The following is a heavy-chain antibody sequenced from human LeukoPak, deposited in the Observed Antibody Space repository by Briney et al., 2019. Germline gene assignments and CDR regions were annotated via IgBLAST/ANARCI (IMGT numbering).Heavy chain of an antibody. D-gene: IGHD3-10*01. Sequence: PSETLSLTCAGYGGSFSGYHWSRIRQSPGKGREGIGEINQSGTTNYNTSLKSRVTISIDTTKNQFPLKRNSVTAADTAVYYCAINDGGGSYYKSDFWGQGILVTVSS. CDR2: INQSGTT. J-gene: IGHJ4*02. CDR1: GGSFSGYH. V-gene: IGHV4-34*01. CDR3: AINDGGGSYYKSDF.